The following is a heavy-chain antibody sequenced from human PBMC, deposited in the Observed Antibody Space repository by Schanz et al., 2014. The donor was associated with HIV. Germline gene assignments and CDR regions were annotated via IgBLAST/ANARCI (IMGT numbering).Heavy chain of an antibody. CDR2: IVPMLGKT. V-gene: IGHV1-69*01. CDR1: GGTFRSNA. Sequence: QVQLVQSGAEVKKPGSSVKVSCKASGGTFRSNAITWVRQAPGQGLEWMGGIVPMLGKTRYAQKFQGRVSMTADPSTNTAYMEMRGLRFEDTAVYYCASGRRSGIGWRMDVWGQGTTVSVSS. CDR3: ASGRRSGIGWRMDV. J-gene: IGHJ6*02. D-gene: IGHD6-19*01.